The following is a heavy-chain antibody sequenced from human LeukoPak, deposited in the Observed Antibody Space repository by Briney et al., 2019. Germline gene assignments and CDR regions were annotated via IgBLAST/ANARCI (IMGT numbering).Heavy chain of an antibody. J-gene: IGHJ6*03. Sequence: GGSLRLSCAASGFTFSSYGMHWVRQAPGKGLEWVAFIRYDGSNKYYADSVKGRFTISRDNSKNTLYLQMNSLRAEDTAVYYCAKSGREYSSGWPHDYYYYYYMDVWGKGTTVTISS. CDR3: AKSGREYSSGWPHDYYYYYYMDV. CDR1: GFTFSSYG. D-gene: IGHD6-19*01. V-gene: IGHV3-30*02. CDR2: IRYDGSNK.